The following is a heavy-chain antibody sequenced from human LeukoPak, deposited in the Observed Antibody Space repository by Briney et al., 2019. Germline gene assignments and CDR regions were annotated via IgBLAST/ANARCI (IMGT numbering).Heavy chain of an antibody. CDR1: GFTVGSNY. CDR2: IYSGGST. Sequence: GGSLRLSCAASGFTVGSNYMSWVRQAPGKGLEWVSVIYSGGSTYYADSVKGRFTISRDNSKNTLYLQMNSLRAEDTAVYYCARYYYDSSGYYYWFDPWGQGTLVTVSS. CDR3: ARYYYDSSGYYYWFDP. J-gene: IGHJ5*02. D-gene: IGHD3-22*01. V-gene: IGHV3-53*01.